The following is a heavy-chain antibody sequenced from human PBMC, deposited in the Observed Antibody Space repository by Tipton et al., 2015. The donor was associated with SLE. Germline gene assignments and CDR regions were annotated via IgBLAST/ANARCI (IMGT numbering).Heavy chain of an antibody. Sequence: SLRLSCAASGFTFSSYGMHWVRQAPGKGLEWVAVIWYDGSNKYYADSVKGRFSISRDNSKNTLYLQMNSLRAEDRAVYYCARESREKNFDYWGQGTLVTVSS. J-gene: IGHJ4*02. CDR2: IWYDGSNK. CDR1: GFTFSSYG. V-gene: IGHV3-33*01. CDR3: ARESREKNFDY.